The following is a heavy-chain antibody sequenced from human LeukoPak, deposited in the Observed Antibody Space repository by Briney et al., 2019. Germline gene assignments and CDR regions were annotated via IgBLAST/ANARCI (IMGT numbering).Heavy chain of an antibody. CDR1: GFTFSAYS. V-gene: IGHV3-21*01. D-gene: IGHD4-17*01. CDR2: ISRGSSYI. Sequence: GGSLRLSYAASGFTFSAYSMNWGRQAPGKGLEWVSAISRGSSYIHYADSVKGRFTISRDNAGNSLYLQMNRLRAEDTAVYFCARDAGDYTDLYYFDYWGQGTLVPVSS. CDR3: ARDAGDYTDLYYFDY. J-gene: IGHJ4*02.